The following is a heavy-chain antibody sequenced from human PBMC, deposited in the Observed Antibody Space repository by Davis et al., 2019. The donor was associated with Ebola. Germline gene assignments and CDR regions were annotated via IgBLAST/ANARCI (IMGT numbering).Heavy chain of an antibody. CDR2: IYYSGST. Sequence: PSETLSLTCTVSGGSISSHYWSWIRQPPGKGLEWIGYIYYSGSTNYNPSLKSRVTISVDTSKNQFSLKLSSVTAADTAVYYCARGTYYYDSSGPLAYWGQGTLVTVSS. V-gene: IGHV4-59*11. CDR3: ARGTYYYDSSGPLAY. J-gene: IGHJ4*02. D-gene: IGHD3-22*01. CDR1: GGSISSHY.